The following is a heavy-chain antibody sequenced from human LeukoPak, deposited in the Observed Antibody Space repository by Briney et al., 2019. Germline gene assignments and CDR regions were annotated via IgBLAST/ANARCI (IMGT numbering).Heavy chain of an antibody. J-gene: IGHJ6*02. CDR2: INPSGGST. Sequence: ASVKVSCKASGYTFTSYYMHWVRQAPGQGLEWTGIINPSGGSTSYAQKFQGRVTMTRDTSTSTVYMELSSLRSEDTAVYYCAREDGRFDYYYYGMDVWGQGTTVTVSS. D-gene: IGHD3-16*01. V-gene: IGHV1-46*01. CDR3: AREDGRFDYYYYGMDV. CDR1: GYTFTSYY.